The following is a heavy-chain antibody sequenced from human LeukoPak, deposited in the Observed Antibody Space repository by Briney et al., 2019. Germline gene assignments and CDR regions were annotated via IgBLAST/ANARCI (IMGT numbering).Heavy chain of an antibody. CDR3: ARQAGGDDYDFWSGPIDY. Sequence: PSETLSLTCTVSGGSISSSSYYWGWIRQPPGKGLEWIGSIYYSGSTYYNPSLKSRVTISVDTSKNQFSLKLSSVTAADTAVYYCARQAGGDDYDFWSGPIDYWGQGTLVTVSS. V-gene: IGHV4-39*01. CDR1: GGSISSSSYY. CDR2: IYYSGST. J-gene: IGHJ4*02. D-gene: IGHD3-3*01.